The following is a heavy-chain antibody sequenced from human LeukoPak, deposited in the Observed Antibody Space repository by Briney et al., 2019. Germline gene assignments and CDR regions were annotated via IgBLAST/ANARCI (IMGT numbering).Heavy chain of an antibody. CDR3: ASGLYGSGRAWAFDI. CDR2: IYHSGST. CDR1: GDCISSSHW. D-gene: IGHD3-10*01. V-gene: IGHV4-4*02. J-gene: IGHJ3*02. Sequence: SGTLSLTCAVSGDCISSSHWWSWVRQPPGKGLEWIGEIYHSGSTNYNPSLKSRVTILVDKSRNQFSLKLSSVSAADTAVYYCASGLYGSGRAWAFDIWGQGTMVTVSS.